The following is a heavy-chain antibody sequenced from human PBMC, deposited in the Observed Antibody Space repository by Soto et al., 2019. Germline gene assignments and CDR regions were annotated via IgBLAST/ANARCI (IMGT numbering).Heavy chain of an antibody. CDR2: IYYSGST. Sequence: SETLSLTCTVSGGSVSSGSYYWSWIRQPPGKGLEWIGYIYYSGSTNSNPSLKSRVTISVDTSKNQFSLKLSSVTAADTAVYYCARDNGYSYGYTLDHWGQGTLVTVS. CDR3: ARDNGYSYGYTLDH. D-gene: IGHD5-18*01. J-gene: IGHJ4*02. V-gene: IGHV4-61*01. CDR1: GGSVSSGSYY.